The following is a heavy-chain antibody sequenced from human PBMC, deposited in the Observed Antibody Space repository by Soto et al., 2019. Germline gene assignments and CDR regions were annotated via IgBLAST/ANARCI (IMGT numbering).Heavy chain of an antibody. J-gene: IGHJ5*01. D-gene: IGHD3-10*01. CDR3: AKDTGSYPEYNWFDS. Sequence: GASVKVSCKASGYTLTVYAMHWVRQAPGQRLEWMGWINAGNGNTKYSQKFQGRVTITRDTSASTAYMELSSLRAEDTALYFCAKDTGSYPEYNWFDSWGQGTRVTVSS. CDR1: GYTLTVYA. CDR2: INAGNGNT. V-gene: IGHV1-3*01.